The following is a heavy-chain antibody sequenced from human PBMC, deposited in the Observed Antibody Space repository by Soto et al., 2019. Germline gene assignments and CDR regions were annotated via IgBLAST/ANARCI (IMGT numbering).Heavy chain of an antibody. V-gene: IGHV3-30-3*01. Sequence: GSLRLSCAASGFTFSSYARHWVRQAPGKGLEWVAVISYDGSNKYYADSVKGRFTISRDNSKNTLYLQMNSLRAEDTAVYYCAREGYSYSFDYWGQGTLVTVSS. CDR2: ISYDGSNK. D-gene: IGHD5-18*01. J-gene: IGHJ4*02. CDR3: AREGYSYSFDY. CDR1: GFTFSSYA.